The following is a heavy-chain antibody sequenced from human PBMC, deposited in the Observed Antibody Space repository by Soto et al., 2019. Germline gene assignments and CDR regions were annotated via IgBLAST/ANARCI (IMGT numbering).Heavy chain of an antibody. V-gene: IGHV3-23*01. CDR1: GFTFSTYG. J-gene: IGHJ3*02. D-gene: IGHD3-22*01. Sequence: EVQLLESGGTVVQPGGSLRLSCAASGFTFSTYGVSWVRQAPGKGLEWVSSISGSGYNTFYADSVKGRFTISRDNSNNTVHLLMNNLRADDTALYYCVKQLLSLILVADAFDIWGQGTMVTVSS. CDR3: VKQLLSLILVADAFDI. CDR2: ISGSGYNT.